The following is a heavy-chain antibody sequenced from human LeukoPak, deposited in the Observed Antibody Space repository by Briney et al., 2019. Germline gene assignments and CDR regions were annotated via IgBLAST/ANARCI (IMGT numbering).Heavy chain of an antibody. J-gene: IGHJ5*02. Sequence: PGRSLRLSCAASGFTFSSYAMSWVRQAPGKGLEWVSAISGSATNTFYADSVKGRFTISRDNSKNTLYLQMNSLRAEDTAVYYCASPRAGAWGQGTLVTVSS. D-gene: IGHD3-10*01. V-gene: IGHV3-23*01. CDR2: ISGSATNT. CDR3: ASPRAGA. CDR1: GFTFSSYA.